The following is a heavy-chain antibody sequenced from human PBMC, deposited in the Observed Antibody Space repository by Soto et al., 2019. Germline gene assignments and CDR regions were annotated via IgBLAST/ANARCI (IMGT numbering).Heavy chain of an antibody. D-gene: IGHD6-13*01. V-gene: IGHV1-18*01. Sequence: QVQLVQSGAEVKKPGASVKVSCKASGYTFTSYGISWVRQAPGQGLAWMGWISAYNGNTNYAQKLQGRVTMTTDTPTSTAYLELRSLRSDDTAVYYCARDPPVTAAGPDAFDIWGPGTMVTVSS. CDR3: ARDPPVTAAGPDAFDI. J-gene: IGHJ3*02. CDR2: ISAYNGNT. CDR1: GYTFTSYG.